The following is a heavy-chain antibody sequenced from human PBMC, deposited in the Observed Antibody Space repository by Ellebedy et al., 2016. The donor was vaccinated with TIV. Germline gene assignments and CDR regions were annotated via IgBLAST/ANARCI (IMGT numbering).Heavy chain of an antibody. J-gene: IGHJ2*01. CDR1: GYSFSNYW. D-gene: IGHD2-2*01. Sequence: GESLKISCQASGYSFSNYWIVWVRQVPGKGPEYMGRIDPSDSFTDYSPSFRGHVSFSSDKSLNPAYLQWSSLRASDSAMYYCARQSILYCGSTSCYDLWGRGTLVSV. CDR2: IDPSDSFT. V-gene: IGHV5-10-1*01. CDR3: ARQSILYCGSTSCYDL.